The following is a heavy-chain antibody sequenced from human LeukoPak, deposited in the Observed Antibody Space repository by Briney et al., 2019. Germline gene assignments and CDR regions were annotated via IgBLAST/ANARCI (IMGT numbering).Heavy chain of an antibody. CDR3: AKGGKTIMCPTSCYDY. Sequence: PGGSLRLSCAASGFTFSSNGMSWVRQDPGRGLEWVSVISGSGGSPDYTDSVKDRFTISRDNSKNTLYLQMNSLRSEDTAVYYCAKGGKTIMCPTSCYDYWGQGTLVTVSS. V-gene: IGHV3-23*01. J-gene: IGHJ4*02. CDR1: GFTFSSNG. CDR2: ISGSGGSP. D-gene: IGHD2-2*01.